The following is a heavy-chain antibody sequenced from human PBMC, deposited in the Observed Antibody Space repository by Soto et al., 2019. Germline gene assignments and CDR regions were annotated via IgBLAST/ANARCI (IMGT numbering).Heavy chain of an antibody. D-gene: IGHD2-8*01. J-gene: IGHJ4*02. CDR1: GFTFSSAW. CDR2: IKSRADAETT. V-gene: IGHV3-15*01. CDR3: AADILGGGYPIDY. Sequence: PGGSLRLSCAASGFTFSSAWMTWVRQAPGKGLEWVGHIKSRADAETTNYAAPVKGKFTVSRDDSHSTLYLQMNTLNTEDTGVYYCAADILGGGYPIDYWGQGTLVTVSS.